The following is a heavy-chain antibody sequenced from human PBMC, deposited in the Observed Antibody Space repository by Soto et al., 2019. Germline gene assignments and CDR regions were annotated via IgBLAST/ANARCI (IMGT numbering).Heavy chain of an antibody. Sequence: GGSLRLSCAASGFTFSSYAMSWVRQAPGKGLEWVSAISGSGGSTYYADSVKGRFTISRDNSKNTLYLQMNSLRAEDTAVYYCAKDGREYYDILTGYFDAFDIWGQGTMVTVSS. CDR3: AKDGREYYDILTGYFDAFDI. J-gene: IGHJ3*02. CDR1: GFTFSSYA. V-gene: IGHV3-23*01. CDR2: ISGSGGST. D-gene: IGHD3-9*01.